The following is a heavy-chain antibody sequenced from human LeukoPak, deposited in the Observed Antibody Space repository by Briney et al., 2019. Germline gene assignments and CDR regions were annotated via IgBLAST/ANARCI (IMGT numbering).Heavy chain of an antibody. Sequence: GRSLRLSCAASGFTSTDYAFHWVRQAPGKGLEWVTIISYSGESYADSVRGRFAISRDNSKNTVCLQMDSLRADDTAMYYCARNHFNQNVFDVWGQGTMVTVSS. CDR3: ARNHFNQNVFDV. CDR1: GFTSTDYA. CDR2: ISYSGE. D-gene: IGHD1-14*01. V-gene: IGHV3-30*01. J-gene: IGHJ3*01.